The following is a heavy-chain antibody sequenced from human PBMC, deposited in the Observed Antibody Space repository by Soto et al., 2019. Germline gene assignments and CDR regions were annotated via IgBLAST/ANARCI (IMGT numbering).Heavy chain of an antibody. D-gene: IGHD3-22*01. CDR3: ARLYDSSGYYSYYFDY. J-gene: IGHJ4*02. CDR2: INAGNGNT. CDR1: GYTFTSYY. V-gene: IGHV1-3*01. Sequence: ASVKVSCKASGYTFTSYYMHWVRQAPGQRLEWMGWINAGNGNTKYSQKFQGRVTITRDTSASTAYMELSSLRSEDTAVYYCARLYDSSGYYSYYFDYWGQGTLVTVSS.